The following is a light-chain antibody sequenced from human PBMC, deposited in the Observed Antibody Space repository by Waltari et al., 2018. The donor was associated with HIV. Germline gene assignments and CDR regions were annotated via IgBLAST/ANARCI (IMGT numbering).Light chain of an antibody. CDR1: QSVSSSY. CDR2: GAS. CDR3: QQSYSTPRT. Sequence: EIVLTQSPGTLSLSPGERATLSCRASQSVSSSYLAWYQQKPGQAPRLLIYGASSRATGIPSRFSGSGSGTDFTLTISSLQPEDFATYYCQQSYSTPRTFGQGTKVEIK. V-gene: IGKV3-20*01. J-gene: IGKJ1*01.